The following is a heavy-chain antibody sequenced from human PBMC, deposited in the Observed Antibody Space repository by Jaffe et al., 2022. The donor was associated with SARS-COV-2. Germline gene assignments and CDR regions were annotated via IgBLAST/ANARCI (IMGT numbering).Heavy chain of an antibody. D-gene: IGHD3-10*01. CDR2: ISHSGRT. Sequence: HVQLQELGPGLVRPSQSLSLTCTVSGGSISSGGYYWNWIRQHPGQGLEWIGYISHSGRTIYNASLRSRVIISVDTSQNQLSLKLSSVTAADTAVYYCAGDNDDSGIGSFEYWGQGTLVTVSS. CDR1: GGSISSGGYY. V-gene: IGHV4-31*03. CDR3: AGDNDDSGIGSFEY. J-gene: IGHJ4*02.